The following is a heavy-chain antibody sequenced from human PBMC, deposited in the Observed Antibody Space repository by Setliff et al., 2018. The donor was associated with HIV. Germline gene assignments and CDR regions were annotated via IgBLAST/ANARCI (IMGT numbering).Heavy chain of an antibody. Sequence: SETLSLTCTVSGGSISSYYWSWIRQPPGKGLEWIGYIYYSGSTNYNPSLKSRVTISVDTSKNQFSLKLSSVTAADTAAYYCARVGVDVVRHYYYYMDVWGKGTTVTVSS. J-gene: IGHJ6*03. D-gene: IGHD3-10*01. CDR1: GGSISSYY. CDR3: ARVGVDVVRHYYYYMDV. CDR2: IYYSGST. V-gene: IGHV4-59*01.